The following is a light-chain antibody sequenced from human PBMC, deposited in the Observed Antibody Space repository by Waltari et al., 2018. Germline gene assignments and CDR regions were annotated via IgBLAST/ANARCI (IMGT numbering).Light chain of an antibody. CDR3: AAWDDSLEEV. J-gene: IGLJ2*01. CDR2: RNN. CDR1: SSNIGSNF. V-gene: IGLV1-47*01. Sequence: QSVLTQPPSASGAPGQRVTISCSGSSSNIGSNFVYWYQQPPGTAPKLLMYRNNQRPSGVPDRFSGSKSGTSASLAISGLRSEDEAHYYCAAWDDSLEEVFGGGIKLTVL.